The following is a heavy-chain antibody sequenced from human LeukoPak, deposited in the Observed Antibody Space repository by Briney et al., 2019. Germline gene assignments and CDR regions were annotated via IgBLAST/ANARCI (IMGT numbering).Heavy chain of an antibody. CDR3: AREASRGAAAVPNHYYYYYYMDV. CDR2: IYYSGST. V-gene: IGHV4-31*03. Sequence: SQTLSLTCTVSGGSISSGGYYWSWIRQHPGKGLEWIGYIYYSGSTYYNPSLKSRVTISVDTSKNQFSLKLSSVTAADTAVYYCAREASRGAAAVPNHYYYYYYMDVWGKGTTVTVSS. CDR1: GGSISSGGYY. D-gene: IGHD6-13*01. J-gene: IGHJ6*03.